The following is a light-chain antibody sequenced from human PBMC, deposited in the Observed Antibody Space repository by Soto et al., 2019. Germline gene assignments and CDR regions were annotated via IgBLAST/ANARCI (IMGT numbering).Light chain of an antibody. V-gene: IGLV4-69*01. CDR3: QTWGTGIRV. Sequence: QPVLTQSPSASASLGASVKFICTLSSGHSSYAIAWHQQQPEKGPRYLMKINSDGSHSKGDGIPDRFSGSSSGAERYLTISSLQSEDEADYYRQTWGTGIRVFGTGTKLTVL. J-gene: IGLJ1*01. CDR2: INSDGSH. CDR1: SGHSSYA.